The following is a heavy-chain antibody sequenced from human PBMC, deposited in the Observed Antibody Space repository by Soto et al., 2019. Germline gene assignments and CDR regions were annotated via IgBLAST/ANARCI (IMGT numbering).Heavy chain of an antibody. V-gene: IGHV3-30-3*01. CDR2: ISKNGGEI. J-gene: IGHJ5*02. CDR3: ARAFLDKASNWFDP. CDR1: GFTFRNYA. Sequence: QVQLVESGGGVVQPGRSLRLSCAASGFTFRNYAMHWVRQAPGKGLEWVAIISKNGGEIHYTDSVKGRFTISRDNSRNTLYLQMNGLRPEDTAVYHCARAFLDKASNWFDPWGQGTLVTVSS. D-gene: IGHD3-3*01.